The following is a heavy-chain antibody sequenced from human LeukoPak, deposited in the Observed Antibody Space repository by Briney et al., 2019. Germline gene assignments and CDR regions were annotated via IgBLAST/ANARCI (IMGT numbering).Heavy chain of an antibody. Sequence: GASVKVSCKASGYTFTDYYMHWVRQALGQGLEWMGWINPNSGGTNYAQKFQGRVTMTRDTSISTAYMELSRLRSDDTAVYYCARVYVEVAAGISVEVYYFDYWGQGTLVTVSS. CDR1: GYTFTDYY. J-gene: IGHJ4*02. V-gene: IGHV1-2*02. CDR3: ARVYVEVAAGISVEVYYFDY. CDR2: INPNSGGT. D-gene: IGHD6-13*01.